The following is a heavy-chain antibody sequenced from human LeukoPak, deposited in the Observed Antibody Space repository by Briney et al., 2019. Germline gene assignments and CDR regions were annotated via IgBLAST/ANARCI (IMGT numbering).Heavy chain of an antibody. CDR3: ARDRGIQLWPRSPFDP. V-gene: IGHV3-30*04. Sequence: GGSLRLSCTASGFTLGDYAMSWVRQAPGKGLEWVAVISYDGSNKYYADSVKGRFTISRDNSKNTLYLQMNSLRAEDTAVYYCARDRGIQLWPRSPFDPWGQGTLVTVSS. CDR2: ISYDGSNK. J-gene: IGHJ5*02. D-gene: IGHD5-18*01. CDR1: GFTLGDYA.